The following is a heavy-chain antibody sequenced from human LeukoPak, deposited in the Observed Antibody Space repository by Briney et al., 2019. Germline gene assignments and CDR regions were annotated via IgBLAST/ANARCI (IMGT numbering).Heavy chain of an antibody. V-gene: IGHV3-66*01. Sequence: GGSLRLSCAASGFIVNNIYMTWVRQAPGKGLEWVSIIYSGGSTFYADSVKGRFTISRDNSNNTLFLQMNSLRAEDTAVYYCARGASVSGGTFDSWGQETLVTVSS. J-gene: IGHJ4*02. CDR3: ARGASVSGGTFDS. D-gene: IGHD1-26*01. CDR2: IYSGGST. CDR1: GFIVNNIY.